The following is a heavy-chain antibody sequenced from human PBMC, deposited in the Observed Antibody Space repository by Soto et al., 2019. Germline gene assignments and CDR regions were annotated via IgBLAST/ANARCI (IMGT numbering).Heavy chain of an antibody. Sequence: SETLSLTCTVSGGSISSSSYYWGWIRQPPGKGLEWIGSIYYSGSTYYNPSLKSRVTISVDTSKNQFSLKLSSVTAADTAVYYCANQGYSYGFDYWGQGTLVTVSS. CDR2: IYYSGST. V-gene: IGHV4-39*01. CDR3: ANQGYSYGFDY. D-gene: IGHD5-18*01. J-gene: IGHJ4*02. CDR1: GGSISSSSYY.